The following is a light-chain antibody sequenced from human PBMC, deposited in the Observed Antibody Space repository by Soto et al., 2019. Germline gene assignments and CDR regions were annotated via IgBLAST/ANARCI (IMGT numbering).Light chain of an antibody. Sequence: QSALTQPPSASGSPGQSVTISCTGTSSDVGGYNYVSWYQQHPGKAPKLMIYEVTKRPSGVSDRFSGSTSGVTASLTISGLQAEDEAEYYCCSYVGATTYVFGSGTKVTVL. CDR1: SSDVGGYNY. J-gene: IGLJ1*01. CDR2: EVT. CDR3: CSYVGATTYV. V-gene: IGLV2-8*01.